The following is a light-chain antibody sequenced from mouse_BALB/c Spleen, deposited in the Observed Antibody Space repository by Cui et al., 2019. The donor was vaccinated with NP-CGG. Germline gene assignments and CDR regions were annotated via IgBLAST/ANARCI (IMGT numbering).Light chain of an antibody. J-gene: IGLJ1*01. CDR2: GTH. CDR3: ALWYSNHWV. Sequence: QAVVTQESALTTSPGETVTLTCRSSTGAVTTSNYANWVQEKPDHLFTGLIGGTHNRAPGVPSRFSGSLIGDKAALTNTGAQTEDEAIYFCALWYSNHWVFGGGTKLTVL. V-gene: IGLV1*01. CDR1: TGAVTTSNY.